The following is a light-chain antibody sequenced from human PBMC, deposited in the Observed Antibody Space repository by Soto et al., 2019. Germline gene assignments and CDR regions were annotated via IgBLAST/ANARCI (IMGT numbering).Light chain of an antibody. CDR2: EVS. J-gene: IGLJ3*02. CDR1: SSDVGGYDY. Sequence: QSVLTQPASVSGSPGQSITISCTGTSSDVGGYDYVSWYQQHPGKTPKLIIYEVSNRPSGISNRFSGSKSAYTASLTISGLQTEDEADYYCSSYTSGSAWVFGGGTKLTAL. V-gene: IGLV2-14*01. CDR3: SSYTSGSAWV.